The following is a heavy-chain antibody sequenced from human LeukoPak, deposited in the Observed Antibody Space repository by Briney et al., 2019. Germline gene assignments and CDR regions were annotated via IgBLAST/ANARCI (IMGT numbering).Heavy chain of an antibody. CDR3: ATHILNAGYCSSTSCLTAGYYFDY. J-gene: IGHJ4*02. Sequence: GGSLRLSCAASGFTFSSYAMSWVRQAPGKGLEWVSAISGSGGSTYYADSVKGRFTISRDNSKNTLYLQMNSLRAEDTAVYYCATHILNAGYCSSTSCLTAGYYFDYWGQGTLVTVSS. CDR2: ISGSGGST. CDR1: GFTFSSYA. D-gene: IGHD2-2*01. V-gene: IGHV3-23*01.